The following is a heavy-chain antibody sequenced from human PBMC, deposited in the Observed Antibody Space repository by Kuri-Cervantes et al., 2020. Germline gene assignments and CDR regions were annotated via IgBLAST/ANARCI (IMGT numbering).Heavy chain of an antibody. CDR2: ISSDGSSK. V-gene: IGHV3-30*03. Sequence: GESLKISCAASGFTLSNYGIHWVRQAPGKGLEWVAFISSDGSSKYYADSVKGRFTISRDNAKNSLYLQMNSLRDEDTAVYYCARGTIAAAGLPTYYYFDYWGQGTLVTVSS. CDR3: ARGTIAAAGLPTYYYFDY. CDR1: GFTLSNYG. J-gene: IGHJ4*02. D-gene: IGHD6-13*01.